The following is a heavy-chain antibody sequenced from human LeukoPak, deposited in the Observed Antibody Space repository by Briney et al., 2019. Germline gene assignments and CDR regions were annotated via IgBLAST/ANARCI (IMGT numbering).Heavy chain of an antibody. Sequence: SETLSLTCTVSGGSISSHYWSWIRRPPGKGLEWIGYVFYTGDTNYNPSLKSRVTISLDTSKNQFFLKLTSVTAADTAVYYCARESYGDISGGDFGGQGTLVTVPS. CDR2: VFYTGDT. V-gene: IGHV4-59*11. CDR3: ARESYGDISGGDF. CDR1: GGSISSHY. D-gene: IGHD3-16*01. J-gene: IGHJ4*02.